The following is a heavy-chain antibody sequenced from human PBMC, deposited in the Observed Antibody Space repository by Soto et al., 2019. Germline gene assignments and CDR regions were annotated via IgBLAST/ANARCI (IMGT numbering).Heavy chain of an antibody. CDR2: IYHSGAT. CDR1: GESIDTAGYY. J-gene: IGHJ4*02. CDR3: SRGDY. Sequence: QVQLQESGPRLVRPSQTLSLTCTVSGESIDTAGYYWTWIRQHPGRGLEWLGFIYHSGATYYSSSMKSRLSISIDRSQNQFSLKVTSVTAADTAVYFCSRGDYWGQGMLVTVSS. V-gene: IGHV4-31*03.